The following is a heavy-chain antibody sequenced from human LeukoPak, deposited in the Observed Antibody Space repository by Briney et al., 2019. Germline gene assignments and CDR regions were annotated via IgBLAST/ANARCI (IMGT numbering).Heavy chain of an antibody. Sequence: PSETLSLTCTVSGGSIRSSYYYWGWIRQPPGKGLEWIGSIYDSGSTYYNPSLKSRVTISVDTSKNQFSLKLSSVTAADTAVYYCSHYYYDSSGYYYPLGYWGQGTLVTVSS. D-gene: IGHD3-22*01. J-gene: IGHJ4*02. V-gene: IGHV4-39*01. CDR1: GGSIRSSYYY. CDR3: SHYYYDSSGYYYPLGY. CDR2: IYDSGST.